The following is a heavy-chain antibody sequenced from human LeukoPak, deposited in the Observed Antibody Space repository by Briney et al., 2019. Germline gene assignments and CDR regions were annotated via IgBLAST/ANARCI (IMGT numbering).Heavy chain of an antibody. CDR2: IIPILGIA. V-gene: IGHV1-69*04. D-gene: IGHD3-3*01. CDR1: GGTFSSYA. J-gene: IGHJ1*01. Sequence: SVKVSCKASGGTFSSYAISWVRQAPGQGLEWMGRIIPILGIANYAQKFQGRFTITSDKSTSTAYLELSSLRSEATALYYGARDLVGDFWSGYPENCGQGTPGTVSS. CDR3: ARDLVGDFWSGYPEN.